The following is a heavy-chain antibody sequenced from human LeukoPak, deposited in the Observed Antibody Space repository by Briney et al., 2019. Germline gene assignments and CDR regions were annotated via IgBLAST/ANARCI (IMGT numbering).Heavy chain of an antibody. Sequence: SETLSLTCTVSGGSISSYYWSWIRQPPGKGLEWIGYIYYSGSTNYNPSLKSRVTISVDTSKNQFSLKLSSVTAADTAVYYCARGGTIFGVVISTAPWFDPWGQGTLVTVSS. D-gene: IGHD3-3*01. V-gene: IGHV4-59*12. J-gene: IGHJ5*02. CDR1: GGSISSYY. CDR3: ARGGTIFGVVISTAPWFDP. CDR2: IYYSGST.